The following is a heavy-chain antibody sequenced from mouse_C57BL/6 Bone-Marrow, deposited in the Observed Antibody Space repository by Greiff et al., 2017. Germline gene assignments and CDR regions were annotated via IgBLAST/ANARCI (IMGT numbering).Heavy chain of an antibody. J-gene: IGHJ2*01. CDR1: GFTFSDYG. Sequence: EVQLVEPGGGLVKPGGSLKLSCAASGFTFSDYGIPWVRQAPEKGLEWVAYIGSGSSTIYSADTVKGRFTISRDNAKNTLFLQMTRLRSEDTALYYCAREGGSSYRYYFDYWGRGTTLTVSS. CDR2: IGSGSSTI. D-gene: IGHD1-1*01. CDR3: AREGGSSYRYYFDY. V-gene: IGHV5-17*01.